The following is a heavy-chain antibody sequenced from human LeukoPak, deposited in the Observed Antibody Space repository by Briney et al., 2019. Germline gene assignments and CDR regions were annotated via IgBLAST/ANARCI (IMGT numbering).Heavy chain of an antibody. CDR1: GGSISSYY. CDR3: ARDPSSNYYYGMDV. V-gene: IGHV4-59*12. Sequence: SETLSLTCTVSGGSISSYYWSWIRQPPGKGLEWIGYIYYTGSTKYNPSLKSRVTMSVDTSKNQFSLRLSSVTAADTAVYYCARDPSSNYYYGMDVWGQGTTVTVSS. CDR2: IYYTGST. J-gene: IGHJ6*02.